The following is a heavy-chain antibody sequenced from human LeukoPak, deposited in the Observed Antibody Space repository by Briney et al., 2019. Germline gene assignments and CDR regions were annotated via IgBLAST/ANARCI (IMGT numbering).Heavy chain of an antibody. CDR3: VRGTGY. CDR1: GFTFSTYV. CDR2: ISSNGDNT. J-gene: IGHJ4*02. Sequence: GGSLRLSCSVSGFTFSTYVMHWVRQAPGKGLEYVSAISSNGDNTYYADSAKGRFTISRDNSKNTLYLQMSSLRADDTAVYYCVRGTGYWGQGTLVTVSS. V-gene: IGHV3-64D*06.